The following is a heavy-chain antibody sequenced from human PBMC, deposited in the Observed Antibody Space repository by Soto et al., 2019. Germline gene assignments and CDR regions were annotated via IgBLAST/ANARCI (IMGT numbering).Heavy chain of an antibody. CDR2: INPETGGT. J-gene: IGHJ6*02. CDR3: ARERFQVISDGMDV. D-gene: IGHD2-21*01. CDR1: GYTFTGYY. V-gene: IGHV1-2*02. Sequence: ASVKVSCKASGYTFTGYYVHWVREAPGQGLEWMGWINPETGGTSYAQKFQGRVTLSRDTSINAAYLELSSLRFDDAAVYFCARERFQVISDGMDVWGQGTTVTVSS.